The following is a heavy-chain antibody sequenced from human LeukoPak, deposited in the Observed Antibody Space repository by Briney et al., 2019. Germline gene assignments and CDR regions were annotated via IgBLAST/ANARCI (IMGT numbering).Heavy chain of an antibody. CDR1: GLTFSSYG. Sequence: PGRSLRLSCAASGLTFSSYGMHWVRQAPGKGLEWVVVIWYDGSNKYYADSVKGRFTISRDNSKNTLYLQMNSLRAEDTAVYYCARVIGIAAAGTGVFDYWGQGTLVTVSS. CDR3: ARVIGIAAAGTGVFDY. CDR2: IWYDGSNK. J-gene: IGHJ4*02. D-gene: IGHD6-13*01. V-gene: IGHV3-33*01.